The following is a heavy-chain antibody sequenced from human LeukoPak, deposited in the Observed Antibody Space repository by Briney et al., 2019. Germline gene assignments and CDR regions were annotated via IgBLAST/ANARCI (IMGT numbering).Heavy chain of an antibody. J-gene: IGHJ4*02. Sequence: GGSLRLSCTASGFTFGDYAMSWVRQAPGKGLEWVGFIRSKAYGGTTEYAASVKGRFTISRDDSKSIAYLQMNSLKTEDTAVYYCTRYEGSFDYWGQGTLVTVSS. V-gene: IGHV3-49*04. CDR3: TRYEGSFDY. D-gene: IGHD3-10*01. CDR2: IRSKAYGGTT. CDR1: GFTFGDYA.